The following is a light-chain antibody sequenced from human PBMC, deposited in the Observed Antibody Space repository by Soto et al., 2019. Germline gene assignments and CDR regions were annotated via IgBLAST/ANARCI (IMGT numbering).Light chain of an antibody. CDR2: GAS. Sequence: EIVLTQSPGTLSLSPGERATLSCRDSQSVSNSLAWYQRKPGQAPRLLIYGASSRATGIPDRFSGSGSGTDFTLTISRLETEDFAVYYCHQYGGSPQSFGQGTKVAIK. V-gene: IGKV3-20*01. CDR1: QSVSNS. J-gene: IGKJ1*01. CDR3: HQYGGSPQS.